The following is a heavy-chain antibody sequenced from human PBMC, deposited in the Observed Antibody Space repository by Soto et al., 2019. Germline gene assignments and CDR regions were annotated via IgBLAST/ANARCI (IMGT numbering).Heavy chain of an antibody. Sequence: QVRLVQSGAEVKKPGSSMKVSCKASGGSFSSYGITWMRQAPGQGPEWVGGIVPMVGSSDYAQKFQGRVTITADQCTTTVYMELTKLTSRDTAVYYCVLSVTGDIYNWFDSWGQGTLVTVTS. CDR3: VLSVTGDIYNWFDS. D-gene: IGHD2-21*02. J-gene: IGHJ5*01. CDR1: GGSFSSYG. V-gene: IGHV1-69*12. CDR2: IVPMVGSS.